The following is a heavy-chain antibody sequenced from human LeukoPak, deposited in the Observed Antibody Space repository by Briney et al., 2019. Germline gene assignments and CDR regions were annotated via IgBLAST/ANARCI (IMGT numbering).Heavy chain of an antibody. V-gene: IGHV3-30*18. D-gene: IGHD4-4*01. Sequence: GRSLRLSCAASGFSFSSYGMHWVRQAPGKGLEWVAIISYEGSNKYYADSVKGRFTISRDNSKNTLYLQMNSLRAEDTAVYYCAKDLTTVKRGVDYWGQGTLVTVSS. J-gene: IGHJ4*02. CDR1: GFSFSSYG. CDR3: AKDLTTVKRGVDY. CDR2: ISYEGSNK.